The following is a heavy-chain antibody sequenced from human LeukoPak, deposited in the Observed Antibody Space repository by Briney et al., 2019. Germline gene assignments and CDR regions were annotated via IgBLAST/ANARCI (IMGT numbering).Heavy chain of an antibody. CDR3: AKLNSGSSSPLDY. CDR1: GFTVSSNY. CDR2: IYSGGST. D-gene: IGHD1-26*01. J-gene: IGHJ4*02. Sequence: GGSLRLSCAASGFTVSSNYMSWVRQAPGKGLEWVSVIYSGGSTYYADSVKGRFTISRDNSKNTLYLQMNSLRAEDTAVYYCAKLNSGSSSPLDYWGQGTLVTVSS. V-gene: IGHV3-66*04.